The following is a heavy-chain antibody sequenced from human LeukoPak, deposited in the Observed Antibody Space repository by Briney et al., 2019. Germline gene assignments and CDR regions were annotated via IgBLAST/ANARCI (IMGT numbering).Heavy chain of an antibody. CDR2: ISYDGSNK. J-gene: IGHJ6*02. CDR3: AKDPDYYDSSGYYYPYYGMDV. V-gene: IGHV3-30*18. CDR1: GFTFSSYG. D-gene: IGHD3-22*01. Sequence: GGSLRLSCAASGFTFSSYGMHWVRQAPGKGLEWVAVISYDGSNKYYADSVKGRFTISRDNSKNTLYLQMNSLRAEDTAVYYCAKDPDYYDSSGYYYPYYGMDVWGQGTTVTVSS.